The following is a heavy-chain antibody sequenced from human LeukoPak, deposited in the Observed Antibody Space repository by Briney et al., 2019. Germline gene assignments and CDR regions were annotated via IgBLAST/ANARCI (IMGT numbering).Heavy chain of an antibody. V-gene: IGHV3-21*01. CDR3: ARSGSYPPFAHAFDI. J-gene: IGHJ3*02. D-gene: IGHD1-26*01. Sequence: PGGSLRLSCAASGFTFSSYSMNWVRQAPGKGLEWVSSISSSSSYIYYADSVKGRFTISRDNAKNSLYLQMNSLRAEDTAVYYCARSGSYPPFAHAFDIWGQGTMVTVSS. CDR1: GFTFSSYS. CDR2: ISSSSSYI.